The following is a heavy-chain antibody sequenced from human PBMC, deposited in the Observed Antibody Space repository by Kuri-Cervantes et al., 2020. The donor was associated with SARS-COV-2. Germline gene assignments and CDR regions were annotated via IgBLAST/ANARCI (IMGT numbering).Heavy chain of an antibody. J-gene: IGHJ4*02. CDR2: ISYDGSNK. V-gene: IGHV3-30-3*01. CDR3: AKEEYCDGDCSLGYFDY. D-gene: IGHD2-21*01. CDR1: GFTFSSYA. Sequence: GGSLRLSCAASGFTFSSYAMHWVRQAPGKGLEWVAVISYDGSNKYYADSVKGRFTISRDNSKNTLYLQMNSLRAEDTAVYYCAKEEYCDGDCSLGYFDYWCQGTLVTVSS.